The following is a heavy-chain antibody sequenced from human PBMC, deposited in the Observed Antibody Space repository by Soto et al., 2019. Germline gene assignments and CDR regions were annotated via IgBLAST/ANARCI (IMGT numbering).Heavy chain of an antibody. J-gene: IGHJ3*02. Sequence: GESLKISCKGSGYSFTSYWIGWVRQMPGKGLEWMGIIYPGDSDTRYSPSFQGQVTISADKSISTAYLQWSSLKALDTAMYYCASYDSSGYYLYAFDIWGQGTMVTVSS. CDR2: IYPGDSDT. CDR1: GYSFTSYW. CDR3: ASYDSSGYYLYAFDI. V-gene: IGHV5-51*01. D-gene: IGHD3-22*01.